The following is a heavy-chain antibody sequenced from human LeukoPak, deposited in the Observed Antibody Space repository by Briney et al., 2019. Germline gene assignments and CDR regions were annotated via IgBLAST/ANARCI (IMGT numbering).Heavy chain of an antibody. J-gene: IGHJ4*02. V-gene: IGHV3-23*01. CDR2: ISGSGGST. CDR3: ARRLGSGSYDSYYFDY. D-gene: IGHD3-10*01. CDR1: GFTFSSYA. Sequence: NPGGSLRLSCAASGFTFSSYAMSWVRQAPGKGLEWVSAISGSGGSTYYADSVKGRFTISRDNSNNTLYLQMNSLRAEDTAVYYCARRLGSGSYDSYYFDYWGQGTLVTVSS.